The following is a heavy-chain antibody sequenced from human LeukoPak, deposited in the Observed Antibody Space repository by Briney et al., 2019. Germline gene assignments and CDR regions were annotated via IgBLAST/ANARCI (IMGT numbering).Heavy chain of an antibody. J-gene: IGHJ5*02. V-gene: IGHV3-53*01. Sequence: PGGSLRLSCAASVSTVSDNYMSWVRQAPGKGLEWVSVMYSRGDTYYANSVKGRFTFSRDISKNTLYLQMNGLRTEDTAMYYCARDAPQVPAAGVLASWGQGTLVIVSS. CDR3: ARDAPQVPAAGVLAS. CDR2: MYSRGDT. CDR1: VSTVSDNY. D-gene: IGHD6-13*01.